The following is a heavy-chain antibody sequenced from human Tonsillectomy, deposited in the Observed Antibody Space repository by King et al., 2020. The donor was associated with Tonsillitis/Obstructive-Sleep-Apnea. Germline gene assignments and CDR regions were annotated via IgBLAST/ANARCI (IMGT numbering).Heavy chain of an antibody. J-gene: IGHJ5*02. Sequence: HVQLQQWGAGLLKPSETLSLTCAVYGGSFSGYYWSWIRQPPGKGLEWIGEINHSGSTNYNPSLKSRVTISVDTSKNQFSLKLSSVTAADTAVYYCARSLTYYDFWSGYRPANWFDPWGQGTLVTVSS. CDR2: INHSGST. V-gene: IGHV4-34*01. CDR1: GGSFSGYY. D-gene: IGHD3-3*01. CDR3: ARSLTYYDFWSGYRPANWFDP.